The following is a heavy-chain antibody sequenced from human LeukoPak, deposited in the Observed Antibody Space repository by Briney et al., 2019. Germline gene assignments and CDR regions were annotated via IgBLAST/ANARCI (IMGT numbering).Heavy chain of an antibody. V-gene: IGHV4-59*12. CDR1: GGSISRYY. J-gene: IGHJ4*02. CDR2: IYYSGST. D-gene: IGHD3-10*01. CDR3: ARASMVRGVIIFDY. Sequence: SETLSLTCTVSGGSISRYYWSWIRQPPGKGLEWTGYIYYSGSTNYNPSLKSRVTISVDTSKNQFSLKISSVTAADTAVYYCARASMVRGVIIFDYWGQGTLVTVSS.